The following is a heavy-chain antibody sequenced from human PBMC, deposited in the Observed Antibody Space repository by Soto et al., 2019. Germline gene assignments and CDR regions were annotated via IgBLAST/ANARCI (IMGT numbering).Heavy chain of an antibody. CDR1: GYTFTSYY. J-gene: IGHJ6*02. D-gene: IGHD4-17*01. CDR2: INPSGGST. V-gene: IGHV1-46*01. Sequence: ASVKVSCTASGYTFTSYYMHWVRQAPGQGLEWMGIINPSGGSTSYAQKFQGRVTMTRDTSTSTVYMELSSLRSEDTAVYYCARDIDYGDYIAESYYYYYGMDVWGQGTTVTVSS. CDR3: ARDIDYGDYIAESYYYYYGMDV.